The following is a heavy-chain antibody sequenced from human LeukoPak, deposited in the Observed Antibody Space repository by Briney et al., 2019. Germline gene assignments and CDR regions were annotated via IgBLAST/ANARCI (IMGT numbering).Heavy chain of an antibody. CDR1: GFTFSSYA. J-gene: IGHJ6*04. D-gene: IGHD6-13*01. Sequence: GGSLRLSCAASGFTFSSYAMSWVRQAPGKGLEWVGRIKSKTDGGTTDYAAPVKGRFTISRDDSKNTLYLQMNSLKTEDTAVYYCTTDLTLGTYYYYGMDVWGKGTTVTVSS. CDR2: IKSKTDGGTT. CDR3: TTDLTLGTYYYYGMDV. V-gene: IGHV3-15*01.